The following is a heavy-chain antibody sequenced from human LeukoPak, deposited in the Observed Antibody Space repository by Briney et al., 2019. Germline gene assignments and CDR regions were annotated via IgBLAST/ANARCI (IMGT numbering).Heavy chain of an antibody. CDR2: INWNGGST. J-gene: IGHJ3*02. CDR1: GFTFSSYA. Sequence: PGGSLRLSCAASGFTFSSYAMSWVRQAPGKGLEWVSGINWNGGSTGYADSVKGRFTISRDNAKNSLYLQMNSLRAEGTAFYYGARLYGDPIWGQGTMVTVSS. V-gene: IGHV3-20*04. CDR3: ARLYGDPI. D-gene: IGHD4-17*01.